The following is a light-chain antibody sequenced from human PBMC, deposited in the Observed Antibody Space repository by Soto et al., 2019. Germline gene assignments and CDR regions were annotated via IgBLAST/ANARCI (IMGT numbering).Light chain of an antibody. CDR1: QTLGTW. Sequence: DIQMTQSPSTLSASVGDRVTITCRASQTLGTWLAWYQQKPGKAPKLLIYDASSLESGVPSRFSGSGSGTEFTLTISSLQPDDFATYYCQQYSTYTPRTFGQGTKVDIK. J-gene: IGKJ1*01. CDR2: DAS. V-gene: IGKV1-5*01. CDR3: QQYSTYTPRT.